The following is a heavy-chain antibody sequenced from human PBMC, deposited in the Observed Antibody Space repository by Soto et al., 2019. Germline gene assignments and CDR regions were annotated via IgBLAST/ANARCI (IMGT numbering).Heavy chain of an antibody. J-gene: IGHJ4*02. Sequence: EVQLVESGGGLVQPGGSLRLSCAASGFTFNNYWMQWIRQVPGKGLVFVSRIKSDGSTTAYADSVRGRFSISRDNAKNTLYLQMNSLRAEDTAVYYCVREGSAALGYWGQGTLVTVSS. CDR1: GFTFNNYW. D-gene: IGHD6-13*01. CDR3: VREGSAALGY. CDR2: IKSDGSTT. V-gene: IGHV3-74*01.